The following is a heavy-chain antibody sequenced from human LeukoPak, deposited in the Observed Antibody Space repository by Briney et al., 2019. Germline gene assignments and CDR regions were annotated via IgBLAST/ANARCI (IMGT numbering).Heavy chain of an antibody. V-gene: IGHV4-59*01. J-gene: IGHJ5*02. D-gene: IGHD3-3*02. CDR2: AYYSGNT. Sequence: SETLSLTCTVSGGSISGFYWNWIRQPPGKGLEWIGYAYYSGNTNYNPSLKSRVTISLDTSKNQFSLKLRSVTAADTAVYYCARGRRGIHGFDPWGQGILVTVSS. CDR1: GGSISGFY. CDR3: ARGRRGIHGFDP.